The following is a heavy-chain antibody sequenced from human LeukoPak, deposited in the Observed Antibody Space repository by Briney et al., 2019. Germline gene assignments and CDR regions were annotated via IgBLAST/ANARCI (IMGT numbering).Heavy chain of an antibody. Sequence: SETLSLTCTVSGGSISSYYWSWIRQPPGEGLEWIGYIYYSGSTNYNPSLKSRVTISVDTSKNQFSLKLSSVTAADTAVYYCARSRDGSPWVDYWGQGTLVTVSS. CDR3: ARSRDGSPWVDY. V-gene: IGHV4-59*01. CDR2: IYYSGST. J-gene: IGHJ4*02. CDR1: GGSISSYY. D-gene: IGHD2-2*01.